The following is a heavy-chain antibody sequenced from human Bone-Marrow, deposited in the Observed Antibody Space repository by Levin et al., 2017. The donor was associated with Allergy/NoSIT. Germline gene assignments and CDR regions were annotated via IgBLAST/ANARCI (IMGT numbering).Heavy chain of an antibody. Sequence: SETLSLTCSVSGASLSSSNYYWGWIRQPPGKGLEWIATIYYSGSTYYNPSLKSRVTISVDTSKTQFSLKPSSVTAADTAVYDCARRRDGKGAFGLWGHGTMVTVSS. CDR2: IYYSGST. V-gene: IGHV4-39*01. CDR3: ARRRDGKGAFGL. CDR1: GASLSSSNYY. J-gene: IGHJ3*01.